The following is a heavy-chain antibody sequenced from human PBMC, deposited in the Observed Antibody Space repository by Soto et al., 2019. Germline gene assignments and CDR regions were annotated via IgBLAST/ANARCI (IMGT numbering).Heavy chain of an antibody. J-gene: IGHJ3*02. V-gene: IGHV3-48*02. Sequence: GGSLRLSCAASGFTFTHYTMNWVRQAPGKGLEWVAYISTAGSTIFYGDSVKGRFTIPRDNAKNSLTLQMNSLREDDTAVYYCARDQSLDIWGQGTVVTVSS. CDR1: GFTFTHYT. CDR2: ISTAGSTI. CDR3: ARDQSLDI.